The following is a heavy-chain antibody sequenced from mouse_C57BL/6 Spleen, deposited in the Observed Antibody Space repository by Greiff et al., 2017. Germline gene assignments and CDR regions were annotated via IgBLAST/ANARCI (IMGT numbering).Heavy chain of an antibody. CDR2: ISSGGDYI. V-gene: IGHV5S21*01. CDR1: GFTFSSYA. CDR3: ARDAYDGNRGAMDY. D-gene: IGHD2-10*01. Sequence: EVNLVEPGEGLVKPGGSLKLSCAASGFTFSSYAMSWVRQTPEKRLEWVAYISSGGDYIYYADTVKGRFTISSDNARNTLYLQMSSLKSEDTAMYYCARDAYDGNRGAMDYWGRGASVTVSS. J-gene: IGHJ4*01.